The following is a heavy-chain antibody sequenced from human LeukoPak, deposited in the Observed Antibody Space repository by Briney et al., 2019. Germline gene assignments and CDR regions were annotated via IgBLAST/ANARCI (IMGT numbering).Heavy chain of an antibody. CDR3: ARVVAGTGGNWFDP. V-gene: IGHV3-53*01. CDR1: GFTVSSNY. J-gene: IGHJ5*02. CDR2: ICSGGST. D-gene: IGHD6-19*01. Sequence: GGSLRLSCAASGFTVSSNYMSWVRQAPGKGLEWVSVICSGGSTYYADSVKGRFTISRDNSENTLYLQMNSLRAEDTAVYYCARVVAGTGGNWFDPWGQGTLVTVSS.